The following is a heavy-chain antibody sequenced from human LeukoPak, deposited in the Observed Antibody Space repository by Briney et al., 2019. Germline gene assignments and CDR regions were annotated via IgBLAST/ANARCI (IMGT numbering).Heavy chain of an antibody. CDR1: GGTFSSYA. CDR3: ARAGKCSGGSCYPGEDAFDI. CDR2: INPNSGGT. D-gene: IGHD2-15*01. V-gene: IGHV1-2*02. J-gene: IGHJ3*02. Sequence: ASVKVSCKASGGTFSSYAICWVRQAPGQGLEWMGWINPNSGGTNYAQKSQGRVTMTRDTSISTAYMELSRLRSDDTAVYYCARAGKCSGGSCYPGEDAFDIWGQGTMVTVSS.